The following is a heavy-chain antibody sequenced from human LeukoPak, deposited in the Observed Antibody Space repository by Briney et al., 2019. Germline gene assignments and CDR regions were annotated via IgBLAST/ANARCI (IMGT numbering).Heavy chain of an antibody. J-gene: IGHJ5*02. CDR2: INHSGST. CDR1: GGSFSGYY. V-gene: IGHV4-34*01. CDR3: ARGRRVRRTVVTAHNWFDP. D-gene: IGHD2-21*02. Sequence: PSETLSLTCAVYGGSFSGYYWSWIRQPPGKGLEWIGAINHSGSTNYNPSLKSRVTISVDTSKNQFSLKLSSVTAADTAVYYCARGRRVRRTVVTAHNWFDPWGQGTLVTVSS.